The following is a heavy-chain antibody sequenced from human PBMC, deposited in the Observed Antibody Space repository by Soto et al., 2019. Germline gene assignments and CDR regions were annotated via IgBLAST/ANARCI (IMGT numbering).Heavy chain of an antibody. CDR1: GGSISRGGYY. J-gene: IGHJ5*02. V-gene: IGHV4-31*03. D-gene: IGHD3-22*01. CDR3: ARVGYYYDSSGYYHNWFDP. CDR2: IYYSGST. Sequence: SETLSLTCTVSGGSISRGGYYWSWIRQHPGKGLEWIGYIYYSGSTYYNPSLKSRVTISVDTSKNQFSLKLSSVTAADTAVYYCARVGYYYDSSGYYHNWFDPWGQGTLVTVSS.